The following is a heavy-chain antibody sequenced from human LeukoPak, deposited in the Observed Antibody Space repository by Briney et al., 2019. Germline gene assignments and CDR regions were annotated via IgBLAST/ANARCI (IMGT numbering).Heavy chain of an antibody. V-gene: IGHV3-48*04. CDR1: GFTFSTYS. CDR2: ISSSSSTI. J-gene: IGHJ4*02. CDR3: AKDRDWNVCDY. Sequence: GGSLRPSSAASGFTFSTYSMNWVRQAPGKGLKWISYISSSSSTIYYADSVKGRFSISRDNANNLFYLQMNNLRAEDTAVYYCAKDRDWNVCDYWGRGTLVTVSS. D-gene: IGHD1-1*01.